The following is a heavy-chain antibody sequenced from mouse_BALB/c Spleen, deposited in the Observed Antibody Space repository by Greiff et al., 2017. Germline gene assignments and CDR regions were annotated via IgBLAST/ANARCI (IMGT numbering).Heavy chain of an antibody. Sequence: VHLVESGPGLVAPSQSLSITCTVSGFSLTGYGVNWVRQPPGKGLEWLGMIWGDGSTDYNSALKSRLSISKDNSKSQVFLKMNSLQTDDTARYYCARHYYGSSGAMDYWGQGTSVTVSS. V-gene: IGHV2-6-7*01. J-gene: IGHJ4*01. CDR2: IWGDGST. CDR3: ARHYYGSSGAMDY. CDR1: GFSLTGYG. D-gene: IGHD1-1*01.